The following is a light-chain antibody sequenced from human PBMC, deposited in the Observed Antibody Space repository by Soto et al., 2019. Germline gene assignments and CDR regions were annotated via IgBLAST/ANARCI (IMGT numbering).Light chain of an antibody. CDR3: QHYNDWSRWT. V-gene: IGKV3-15*01. CDR2: GAS. Sequence: ETVMTQSPVTLSVSPGERATLSCRASQRVSSNLAWYQQKPGQAPRLLIYGASTRATGIPARFSGSGSGTEFTLTISSLQSEDFAVYYCQHYNDWSRWTFCQGTRVDIK. J-gene: IGKJ1*01. CDR1: QRVSSN.